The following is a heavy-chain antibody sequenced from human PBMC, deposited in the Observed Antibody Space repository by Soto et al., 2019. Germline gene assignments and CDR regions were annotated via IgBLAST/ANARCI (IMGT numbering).Heavy chain of an antibody. CDR2: IYYSGST. D-gene: IGHD1-26*01. CDR1: GGSISSGDYY. Sequence: PSETLSLTCTVSGGSISSGDYYWSGSRQPPGKGLEWIGYIYYSGSTYYNPSLKSRVTISVDTSKNQFSLKLSSVTAADTAVYYCAREGAIVGALGDWFDPWGQGTLVTVSS. CDR3: AREGAIVGALGDWFDP. J-gene: IGHJ5*02. V-gene: IGHV4-30-4*01.